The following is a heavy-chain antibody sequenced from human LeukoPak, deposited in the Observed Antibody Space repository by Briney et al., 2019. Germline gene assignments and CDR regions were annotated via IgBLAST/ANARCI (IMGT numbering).Heavy chain of an antibody. V-gene: IGHV3-49*04. CDR3: TRDQTPYY. CDR2: IRSKVYGGTP. J-gene: IGHJ4*02. CDR1: GFTFSSYA. Sequence: PGRSLRLSCAASGFTFSSYAMTWVRQAPGKGLEWVGFIRSKVYGGTPEYAAPVKGRFTISRDDSKGIAYLQMNSLKTEDTAVCYCTRDQTPYYWGQGTLVTVSS.